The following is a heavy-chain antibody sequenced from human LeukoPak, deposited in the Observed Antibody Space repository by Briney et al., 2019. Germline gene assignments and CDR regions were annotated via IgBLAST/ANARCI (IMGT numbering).Heavy chain of an antibody. Sequence: GGSLRLSCTASGFTFNGYSMNWVRQAPGKGLEWVSSISTSSSYIYYADSVKGRFTISRNNPKNSLYLQMHSLRAEDTAVYYCARNRGDPSYFDYWGQGTLVTVSS. CDR2: ISTSSSYI. CDR3: ARNRGDPSYFDY. V-gene: IGHV3-21*01. CDR1: GFTFNGYS. D-gene: IGHD4-17*01. J-gene: IGHJ4*02.